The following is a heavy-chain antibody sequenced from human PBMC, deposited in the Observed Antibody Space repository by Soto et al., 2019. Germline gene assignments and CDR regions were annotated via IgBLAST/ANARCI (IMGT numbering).Heavy chain of an antibody. D-gene: IGHD3-10*01. J-gene: IGHJ6*03. CDR1: GFTFSSYW. V-gene: IGHV3-7*01. CDR3: AGDQRLLWFGELSHAKTYYMDV. Sequence: GGSLRLSCAASGFTFSSYWMSWVRQAPGKGLEWVANIKQDGSEKYYVDSVKGRFTISRDNAKNSLYLQMNSLRAEDTAVYYCAGDQRLLWFGELSHAKTYYMDVWGKGTTVTISS. CDR2: IKQDGSEK.